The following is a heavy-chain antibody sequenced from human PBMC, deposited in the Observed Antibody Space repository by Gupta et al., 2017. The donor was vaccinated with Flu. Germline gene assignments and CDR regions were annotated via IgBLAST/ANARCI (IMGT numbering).Heavy chain of an antibody. CDR2: INPSGGST. Sequence: QEQLVQSVAEVKKPGASVKISCQASGYTFNSYYMHWVRQAPGQGLEWMGIINPSGGSTRYEQKFQGRVTMTRDTSTSSVIMELSSLRSEDTAVYFCARDLVCSGGTCYPRTYMYYSGMDVWGQGTTVTVSS. CDR3: ARDLVCSGGTCYPRTYMYYSGMDV. CDR1: GYTFNSYY. J-gene: IGHJ6*02. V-gene: IGHV1-46*02. D-gene: IGHD2-15*01.